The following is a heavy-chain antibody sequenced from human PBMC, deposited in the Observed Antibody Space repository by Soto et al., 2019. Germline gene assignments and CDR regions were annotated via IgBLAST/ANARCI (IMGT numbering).Heavy chain of an antibody. CDR3: AKDSAYQLPDNYFYYGLEV. Sequence: SLKTSWTAFGFTFTSHAMHWVRQTPGNGLEWVAAISYDEIDKKYASSVKGRFTVSRDNVKNTLSLQMNRLRPEDTAVYYCAKDSAYQLPDNYFYYGLEVWGRGTTVTVSS. D-gene: IGHD2-2*01. V-gene: IGHV3-30*18. CDR1: GFTFTSHA. CDR2: ISYDEIDK. J-gene: IGHJ6*02.